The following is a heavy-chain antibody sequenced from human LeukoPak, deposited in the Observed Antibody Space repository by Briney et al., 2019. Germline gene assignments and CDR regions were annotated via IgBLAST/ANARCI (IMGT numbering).Heavy chain of an antibody. CDR2: IYYSGST. J-gene: IGHJ6*02. V-gene: IGHV4-59*01. CDR3: ARDRRYYYGMGV. Sequence: SETLSLTCTVSGGSISSYYWSWIRQPPGKGLEWIGYIYYSGSTNHNPSLKSRVTISVDTSKNQFSLKLSSVTAADTAVYYCARDRRYYYGMGVWGQGTTVTVSS. CDR1: GGSISSYY.